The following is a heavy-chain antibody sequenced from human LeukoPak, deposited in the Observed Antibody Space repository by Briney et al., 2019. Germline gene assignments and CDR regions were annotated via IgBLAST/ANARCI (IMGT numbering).Heavy chain of an antibody. CDR1: GGSISSGSYY. D-gene: IGHD6-19*01. CDR2: IYTSGST. Sequence: SETLSLTCTVSGGSISSGSYYWSWIRQPAGKGLEWIGRIYTSGSTNYNPSLKSRVTISVDTSKNQFSLKLSSVTAADTAVYYCARVIWGIAVAGTPGAFDIWGQGTMVTVSS. J-gene: IGHJ3*02. V-gene: IGHV4-61*02. CDR3: ARVIWGIAVAGTPGAFDI.